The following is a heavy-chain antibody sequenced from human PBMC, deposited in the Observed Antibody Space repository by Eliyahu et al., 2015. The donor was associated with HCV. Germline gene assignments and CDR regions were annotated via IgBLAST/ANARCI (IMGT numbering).Heavy chain of an antibody. CDR1: GGTFSSYA. D-gene: IGHD3-9*01. CDR2: IIPIFGTA. Sequence: QVQLVQSGAEVKKPGSSVKVSCKASGGTFSSYAISWVRQAPGQGLEWMGGIIPIFGTANYAQKFQGRVTITADESTSTAYMELSSLRSEDTAVYYCARSYVLRYFETTGNYGMDVWGKGTTVTVSS. CDR3: ARSYVLRYFETTGNYGMDV. V-gene: IGHV1-69*01. J-gene: IGHJ6*04.